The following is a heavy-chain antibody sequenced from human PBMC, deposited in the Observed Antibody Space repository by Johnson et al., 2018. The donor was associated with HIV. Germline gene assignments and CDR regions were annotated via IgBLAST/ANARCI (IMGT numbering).Heavy chain of an antibody. D-gene: IGHD3-10*01. CDR1: GFTFDDYG. CDR2: INWNGGST. V-gene: IGHV3-20*04. Sequence: VQLVESGGGVVRPGGSLRLSCAASGFTFDDYGMSWVRQAPGQGLEWVSGINWNGGSTGYADSVKGRFTISRDNAKNSLYLQMNSLRAEDTAVYYCARPSDYYGSGRVDAFDIWGQGTMVTVSS. J-gene: IGHJ3*02. CDR3: ARPSDYYGSGRVDAFDI.